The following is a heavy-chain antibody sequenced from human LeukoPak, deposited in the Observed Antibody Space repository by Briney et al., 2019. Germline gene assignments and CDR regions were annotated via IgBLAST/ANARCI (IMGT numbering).Heavy chain of an antibody. J-gene: IGHJ4*02. CDR1: GGSISSGSYY. V-gene: IGHV4-61*02. CDR2: IYPSGST. CDR3: ARGGYCGGDCYFYY. D-gene: IGHD2-21*02. Sequence: SETLSLTCTVSGGSISSGSYYWRWIRQPAGKGLEWIGRIYPSGSTNYNPSLKSRVTISVDTSKNQFSLRLSSVTAADTAVYYCARGGYCGGDCYFYYWGQGTLVTVSS.